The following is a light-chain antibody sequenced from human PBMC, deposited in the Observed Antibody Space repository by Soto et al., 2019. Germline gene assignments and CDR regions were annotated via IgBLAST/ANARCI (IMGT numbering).Light chain of an antibody. CDR3: QQYTNSPYT. V-gene: IGKV3-20*01. Sequence: EIVLTQSPGTLSLSPGERATFSCRASQAINSNFFAWYQQKPGQAPRLLIYATSNRATGIPDRFSGSGSGADFALTISRLEPEDFAVYYCQQYTNSPYTFGQGTNLEIK. CDR1: QAINSNF. J-gene: IGKJ2*01. CDR2: ATS.